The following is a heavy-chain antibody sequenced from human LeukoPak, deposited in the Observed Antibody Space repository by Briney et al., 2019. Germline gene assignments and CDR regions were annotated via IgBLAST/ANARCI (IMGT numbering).Heavy chain of an antibody. CDR2: ISYDGSNK. V-gene: IGHV3-30-3*01. CDR1: GFTFSSYA. J-gene: IGHJ3*02. Sequence: GGSLRLSCAASGFTFSSYAMHWVRQAPGKGLEWVAVISYDGSNKYYADSVKGRFTISRDNSKNTLYLQMNSLRAEDTAVYYCARLDCSGGSCYSFAFDIWGQGTMVTVSS. D-gene: IGHD2-15*01. CDR3: ARLDCSGGSCYSFAFDI.